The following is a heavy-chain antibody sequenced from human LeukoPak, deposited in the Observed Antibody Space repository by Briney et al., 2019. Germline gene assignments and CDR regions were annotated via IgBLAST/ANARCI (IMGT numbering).Heavy chain of an antibody. J-gene: IGHJ4*02. CDR3: ARDRLPGGY. CDR1: GFTFSSHW. CDR2: INQDGTDK. Sequence: GGSLRLSCAASGFTFSSHWMSWVRQAPGKGLEWLANINQDGTDKEYVESVKGRFTISRDNAKNSLYLQMNGLRAEDTAVYYCARDRLPGGYWGQGTLVTVSS. D-gene: IGHD3-16*01. V-gene: IGHV3-7*01.